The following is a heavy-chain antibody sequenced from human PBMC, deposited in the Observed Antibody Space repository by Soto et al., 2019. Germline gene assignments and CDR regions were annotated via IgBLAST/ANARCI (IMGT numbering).Heavy chain of an antibody. D-gene: IGHD4-17*01. V-gene: IGHV2-70*04. J-gene: IGHJ4*02. Sequence: SGPTLVNPTQTLTLTCTFSGFSLSTSGMRVSWIRQPPGKALEWLARIDWDDDKFYSTSLKTRLTISKDTFKDQVVLTMTNMDPVDTATYYCARSPDYGGNVDYWGQGTLVTVSS. CDR3: ARSPDYGGNVDY. CDR1: GFSLSTSGMR. CDR2: IDWDDDK.